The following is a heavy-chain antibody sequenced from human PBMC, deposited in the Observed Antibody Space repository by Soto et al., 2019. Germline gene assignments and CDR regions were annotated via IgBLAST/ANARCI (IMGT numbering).Heavy chain of an antibody. CDR1: GESFSGFH. CDR3: KRGRSSHYDFRNGYLYYIAV. Sequence: QEQLLQWGAGLLKPSETLSLTCTVYGESFSGFHWSWIRQPPGKGLEWIGEINHSGSTTYNPSLKSRVTISVDTSKNQTSLNLNSVAGADTAVYYCKRGRSSHYDFRNGYLYYIAVWGKGTTVIVSS. J-gene: IGHJ6*03. D-gene: IGHD3-3*01. V-gene: IGHV4-34*01. CDR2: INHSGST.